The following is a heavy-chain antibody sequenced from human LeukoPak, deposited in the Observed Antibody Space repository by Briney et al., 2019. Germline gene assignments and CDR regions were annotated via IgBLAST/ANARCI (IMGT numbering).Heavy chain of an antibody. V-gene: IGHV1-24*01. D-gene: IGHD5-24*01. CDR1: GYTLTELS. J-gene: IGHJ4*02. CDR3: ATGKVEMSPITGQGSFDY. Sequence: ASVKVSCKVSGYTLTELSMHWVRQAPGKGLEWMGGFDPEDGETIYAQKFQGRVTMTEDTSTETDYMELSSLRSEDTAGYYCATGKVEMSPITGQGSFDYWGQGTLVTVSS. CDR2: FDPEDGET.